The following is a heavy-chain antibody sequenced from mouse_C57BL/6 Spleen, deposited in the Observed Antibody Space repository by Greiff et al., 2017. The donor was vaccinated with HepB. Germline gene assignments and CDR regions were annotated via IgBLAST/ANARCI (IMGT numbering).Heavy chain of an antibody. V-gene: IGHV1-19*01. CDR3: ARRSPITTVVAPYAMDY. J-gene: IGHJ4*01. CDR1: GYTFTDYY. CDR2: INPYNGGT. D-gene: IGHD1-1*01. Sequence: EVQRVESGPVLVKPGASVKMSCKASGYTFTDYYMNWVKQSHGKSLEWIGVINPYNGGTSYNQKFKGKATLTVDKSSSTAYMELNSLTSEDSAVYYCARRSPITTVVAPYAMDYWGQGTSVTVSS.